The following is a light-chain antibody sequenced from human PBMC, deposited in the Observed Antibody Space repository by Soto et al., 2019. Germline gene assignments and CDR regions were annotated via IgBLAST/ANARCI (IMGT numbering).Light chain of an antibody. J-gene: IGLJ2*01. CDR3: QSYDSSLKV. V-gene: IGLV1-40*01. CDR1: SSNIGAGYD. CDR2: GNN. Sequence: QPVLTQPPSVSGAPGQRVTISCTGSSSNIGAGYDVHWYQQLPGTGPRLLIYGNNNRPSGVPDRFSGSKSGTSASLAITGLQAEDEADYYCQSYDSSLKVFGGGTKLTVL.